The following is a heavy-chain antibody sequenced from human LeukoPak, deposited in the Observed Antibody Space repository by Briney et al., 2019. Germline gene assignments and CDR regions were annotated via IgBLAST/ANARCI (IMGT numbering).Heavy chain of an antibody. Sequence: SETLSLTCTVSGYSVSSGYYWGWIQQPPGKGLEWIGSIYHSGSTYYNPSLKSRVTISVDTSKNQFSLKLSSVTAADTAVYYCAREASYYYDSSGYFRGPTYYFDYWGQGTLVTVSS. D-gene: IGHD3-22*01. CDR2: IYHSGST. J-gene: IGHJ4*02. CDR1: GYSVSSGYY. V-gene: IGHV4-38-2*02. CDR3: AREASYYYDSSGYFRGPTYYFDY.